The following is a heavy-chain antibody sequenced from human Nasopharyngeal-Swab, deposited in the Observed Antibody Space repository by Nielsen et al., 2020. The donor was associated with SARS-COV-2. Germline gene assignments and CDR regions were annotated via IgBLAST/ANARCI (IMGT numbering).Heavy chain of an antibody. CDR1: GFPVSSHY. V-gene: IGHV3-66*02. D-gene: IGHD2-8*01. Sequence: GESPKTPRAAPGFPVSSHYMSWVRQAPGKGLEWVSVIYSGGSTYYADSVKGRFTISRDNSKNTLYLQMNSLRAEDTAVYYCVRQGFVLYFDYWGQGTLVTVSS. CDR2: IYSGGST. J-gene: IGHJ4*02. CDR3: VRQGFVLYFDY.